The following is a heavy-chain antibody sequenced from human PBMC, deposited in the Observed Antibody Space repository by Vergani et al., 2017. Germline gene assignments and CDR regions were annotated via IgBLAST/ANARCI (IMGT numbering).Heavy chain of an antibody. V-gene: IGHV1-18*01. CDR3: ARGDLYTSHAFDI. Sequence: QVQLVQSGAEVKKPGASVKVSCKASGYTFTSYGISWVRQAPGQGLEWMGWISGYDGKTKYVEKLQGRITVTIDTSTNSAYMELRGLRSDDTAVYYCARGDLYTSHAFDIWGQGTMVTVSS. J-gene: IGHJ3*02. CDR1: GYTFTSYG. D-gene: IGHD3-16*01. CDR2: ISGYDGKT.